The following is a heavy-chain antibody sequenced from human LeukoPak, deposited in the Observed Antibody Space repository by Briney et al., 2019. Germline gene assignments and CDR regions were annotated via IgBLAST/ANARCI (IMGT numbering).Heavy chain of an antibody. CDR1: GGSFSGYY. J-gene: IGHJ3*02. Sequence: SETLSLTCAVYGGSFSGYYWSWIRQPPGKGLEWIGEINHSGSTNYNPSLKSRVTISVDTSKNQFSLKLSSVTAADTAVYYCARDGYYDILTGAPDTFDIWGQGTMVTVSS. CDR3: ARDGYYDILTGAPDTFDI. CDR2: INHSGST. D-gene: IGHD3-9*01. V-gene: IGHV4-34*01.